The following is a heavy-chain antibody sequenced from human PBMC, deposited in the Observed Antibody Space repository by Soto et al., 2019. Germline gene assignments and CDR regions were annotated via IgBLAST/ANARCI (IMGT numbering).Heavy chain of an antibody. CDR2: LNPNSGGT. V-gene: IGHV1-2*02. J-gene: IGHJ6*02. CDR1: GYTFTGYY. CDR3: ASGIPGYCSSTSCYTWRSYYYGMDV. Sequence: QVQLVQSGAEVKKPGASVKVSCKASGYTFTGYYMHWVRQAPGQGLEGMGWLNPNSGGTNYAQKFQGRVTMTRDTSISTAYMELSRLRSDDTAVYYCASGIPGYCSSTSCYTWRSYYYGMDVWGQGTTVTVSS. D-gene: IGHD2-2*02.